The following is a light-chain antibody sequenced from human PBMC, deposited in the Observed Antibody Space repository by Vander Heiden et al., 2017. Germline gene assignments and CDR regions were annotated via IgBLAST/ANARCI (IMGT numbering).Light chain of an antibody. CDR2: GAS. V-gene: IGKV3-20*01. Sequence: IVFTPSPGPPSLSPGERATLSCRASQSVSSSYLAWYQQKPGQAPRLLIYGASSRAAGIPDRFSGSGSGTAFTLTISRLEPEDFAVYYCQQDGSSPRTFGQGTELEIK. J-gene: IGKJ2*01. CDR1: QSVSSSY. CDR3: QQDGSSPRT.